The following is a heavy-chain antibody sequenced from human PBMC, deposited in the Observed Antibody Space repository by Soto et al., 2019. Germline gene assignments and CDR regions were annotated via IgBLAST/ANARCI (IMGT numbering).Heavy chain of an antibody. V-gene: IGHV1-8*01. CDR3: ARRHADYGGGFNWFDP. CDR1: GYTFTSHK. J-gene: IGHJ5*02. CDR2: RDPDSGKT. D-gene: IGHD3-3*01. Sequence: QVQLVQSGAEVKKPGASVKVSCKASGYTFTSHKINWVRQATGQGLEWRGWRDPDSGKTADVQTFQGRVTMTRNTSIGTAYTELSSLRSEDTAMYYCARRHADYGGGFNWFDPWVQGTLVNVSS.